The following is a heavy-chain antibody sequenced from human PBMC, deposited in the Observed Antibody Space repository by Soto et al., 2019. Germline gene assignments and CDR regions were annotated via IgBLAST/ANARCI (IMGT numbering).Heavy chain of an antibody. Sequence: SQALSITCAISVVRVSSYSDAWNLIRQSPSRGLEWLGRTYYRSKWYNDYAVYVKSRITINPDTYKNQFALQLNSVTPEDTAVYYCVRGGQDGTFDYWGQGILLSVSS. CDR2: TYYRSKWYN. D-gene: IGHD1-7*01. V-gene: IGHV6-1*01. CDR1: VVRVSSYSDA. CDR3: VRGGQDGTFDY. J-gene: IGHJ4*02.